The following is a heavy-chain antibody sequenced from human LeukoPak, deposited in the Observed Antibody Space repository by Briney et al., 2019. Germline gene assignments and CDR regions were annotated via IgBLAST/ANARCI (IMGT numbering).Heavy chain of an antibody. D-gene: IGHD1-26*01. J-gene: IGHJ4*02. Sequence: GGSLRLSCAASGFTFSSYTMNWVRQAPGKGLEWVSSISSSSSYIYYADSVKGRFTISRDNAKNSLYLQMDSLRAEDTAVYYCARDSLVGSTTPVFDYWGQGTLVTVSS. CDR1: GFTFSSYT. CDR3: ARDSLVGSTTPVFDY. V-gene: IGHV3-21*04. CDR2: ISSSSSYI.